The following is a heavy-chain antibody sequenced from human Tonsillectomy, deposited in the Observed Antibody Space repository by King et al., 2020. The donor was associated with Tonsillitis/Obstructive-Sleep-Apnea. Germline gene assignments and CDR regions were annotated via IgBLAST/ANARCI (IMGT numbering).Heavy chain of an antibody. CDR2: TYYRSKWYN. D-gene: IGHD2-2*01. V-gene: IGHV6-1*01. J-gene: IGHJ6*03. Sequence: VQLQQSGPGLVKPSQTLSLTCAISGDSVSSNSAAWNWIRQSPSRGLEWLGRTYYRSKWYNDYAVSVKSRITINPDTSTHQFSLQLNSVTPEDTAVYYCARELGYCSSTSCPALYYYYYMDVWGKGTTVTVSS. CDR3: ARELGYCSSTSCPALYYYYYMDV. CDR1: GDSVSSNSAA.